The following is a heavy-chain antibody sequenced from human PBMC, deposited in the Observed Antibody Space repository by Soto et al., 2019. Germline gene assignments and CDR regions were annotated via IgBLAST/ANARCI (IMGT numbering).Heavy chain of an antibody. J-gene: IGHJ1*01. CDR3: AREALVSSTIQQRRYFQH. CDR2: INPNSGGT. V-gene: IGHV1-2*04. Sequence: ASVKVSCKASGYTFTGYYMHWVRQAPGQGLEWMGWINPNSGGTNYAQKFQGWVTMTRDTSISTAYMELSRLRSDDTAVYYCAREALVSSTIQQRRYFQHWGQGTLVTVSS. CDR1: GYTFTGYY. D-gene: IGHD6-25*01.